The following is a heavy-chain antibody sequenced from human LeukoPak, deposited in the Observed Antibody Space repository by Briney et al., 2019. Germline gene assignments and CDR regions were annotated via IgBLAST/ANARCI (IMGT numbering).Heavy chain of an antibody. J-gene: IGHJ4*02. V-gene: IGHV3-66*01. CDR2: IYSGGST. CDR1: GFTFDDYG. CDR3: ARGGGIQLNDY. D-gene: IGHD5-18*01. Sequence: GGSLRLSCAASGFTFDDYGMSWVRQAPGKGLEWVSVIYSGGSTYYADSVKGRFTISRDNSKNTLYLQMNSLRAEDTAVYYCARGGGIQLNDYWGQGTLVTVSS.